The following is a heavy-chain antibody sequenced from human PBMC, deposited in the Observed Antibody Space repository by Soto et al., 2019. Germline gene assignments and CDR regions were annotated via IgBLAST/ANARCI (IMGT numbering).Heavy chain of an antibody. V-gene: IGHV1-69*12. J-gene: IGHJ4*02. D-gene: IGHD3-22*01. Sequence: QVQLVQSGAEVKKPGSSVKVSCKASGGTFSSYAISWVRQAPGQGLEWMGGIISIFGTADYAQKFQGRVTITADESTSTVYRGLSSLRSEDTAVYYCASLVGRYDRSGYFYYLDYWGQGTLVTVSS. CDR1: GGTFSSYA. CDR2: IISIFGTA. CDR3: ASLVGRYDRSGYFYYLDY.